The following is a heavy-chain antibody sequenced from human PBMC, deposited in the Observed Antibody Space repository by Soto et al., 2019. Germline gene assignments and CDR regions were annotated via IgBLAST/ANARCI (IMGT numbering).Heavy chain of an antibody. Sequence: SETLSLTCTVSGGSISSSSYYWGWIRQPPGKGLEWIGSIYYSGGTYYNPSLKSRVTISVDTSKNQFSLKLSSVTAADTAVYYCARYHITGYFDYWGQGTLVTVSS. J-gene: IGHJ4*02. V-gene: IGHV4-39*01. CDR2: IYYSGGT. D-gene: IGHD3-16*01. CDR1: GGSISSSSYY. CDR3: ARYHITGYFDY.